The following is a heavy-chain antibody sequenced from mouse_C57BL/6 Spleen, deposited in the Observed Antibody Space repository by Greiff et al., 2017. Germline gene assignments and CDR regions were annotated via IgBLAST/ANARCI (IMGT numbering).Heavy chain of an antibody. D-gene: IGHD2-12*01. Sequence: EVKLVESGGGLVKPGGSLKLSCAASGFTFSSYAMSWVRQTPEKRLEWVATISDGGSYTYYPDNVKGRFTISRDNAKNNLYLQMSHLKSEDTAMYYCARDRVYDGTAWFAYWGQGTLVTVAA. CDR1: GFTFSSYA. J-gene: IGHJ3*01. CDR3: ARDRVYDGTAWFAY. CDR2: ISDGGSYT. V-gene: IGHV5-4*01.